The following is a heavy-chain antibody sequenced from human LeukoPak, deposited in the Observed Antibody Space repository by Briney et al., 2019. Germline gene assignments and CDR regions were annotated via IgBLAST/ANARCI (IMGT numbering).Heavy chain of an antibody. CDR3: ARARGSSWYHDY. Sequence: SETLSLTCTVSGGSLSSYYWSWIRQPPGKGLEWIGYIYYSGSTNYNPSLKSRVTISVDTSKNQFSLKLSSVTAADTAVYYCARARGSSWYHDYWGQGTLVPVSS. V-gene: IGHV4-59*01. J-gene: IGHJ4*02. CDR1: GGSLSSYY. CDR2: IYYSGST. D-gene: IGHD6-13*01.